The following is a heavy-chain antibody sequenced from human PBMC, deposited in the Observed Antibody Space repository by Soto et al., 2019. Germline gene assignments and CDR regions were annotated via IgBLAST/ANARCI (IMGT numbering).Heavy chain of an antibody. CDR1: GYTFTSYG. CDR3: ARVGAVGGSGMGGNWFDP. J-gene: IGHJ5*02. V-gene: IGHV1-18*01. CDR2: ISAYNGNT. D-gene: IGHD3-10*01. Sequence: QVQLVQSGAEVKKPGASVKVSCKASGYTFTSYGISWGRQAPGQGLEWMGWISAYNGNTNYAQKLQGRVTMTTDTPTSTGYMELRSLRSDDPAVYYCARVGAVGGSGMGGNWFDPWGQGTLVTVSS.